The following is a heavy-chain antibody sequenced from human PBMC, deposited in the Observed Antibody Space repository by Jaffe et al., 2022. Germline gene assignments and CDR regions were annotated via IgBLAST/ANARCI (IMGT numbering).Heavy chain of an antibody. V-gene: IGHV4-38-2*01. CDR3: ARHTDSSGTLGDAFDI. CDR2: IYHSGST. Sequence: QVQLQESGPGLVKPSETLSLTCAVSGYSISSGYYWGWIRQPPGKGLEWIGSIYHSGSTYYNPSLKSRVTISVDTSKNQFSLKLSSVTAADTAVYYCARHTDSSGTLGDAFDIWGQGTMVTVSS. J-gene: IGHJ3*02. D-gene: IGHD3-22*01. CDR1: GYSISSGYY.